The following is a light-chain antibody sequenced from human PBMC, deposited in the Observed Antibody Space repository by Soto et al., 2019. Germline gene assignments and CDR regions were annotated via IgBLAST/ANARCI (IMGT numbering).Light chain of an antibody. CDR3: HQANSFLRVT. V-gene: IGKV1-12*01. CDR1: QGISSW. CDR2: AAS. J-gene: IGKJ4*01. Sequence: DIQMTQSPSSVSASVGDRVTITCRASQGISSWLAWYQQKPGKAPKLLIYAASSLQSGVPSRISGSGTGKDLTVTICSLQPDDFATEYLHQANSFLRVTVGGGTKVEIK.